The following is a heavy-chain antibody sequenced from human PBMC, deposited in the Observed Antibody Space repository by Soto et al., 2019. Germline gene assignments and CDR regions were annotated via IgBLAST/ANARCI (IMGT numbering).Heavy chain of an antibody. CDR3: AKDKWPYSLESPFDI. Sequence: EVQLLESGGALVQPGGSLRLSCAASGFTFSSYVMNWVRQAPGQGLQWVSSISSRGASTFYADSVKGRFTISRDNSNNTLYLQIDSLRAEDTAIYYCAKDKWPYSLESPFDIWGRGTVVIVSS. D-gene: IGHD1-26*01. CDR1: GFTFSSYV. J-gene: IGHJ3*02. CDR2: ISSRGAST. V-gene: IGHV3-23*01.